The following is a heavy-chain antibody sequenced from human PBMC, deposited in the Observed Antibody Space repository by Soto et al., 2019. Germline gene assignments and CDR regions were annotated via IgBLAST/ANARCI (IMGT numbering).Heavy chain of an antibody. CDR2: INTSGGST. CDR3: ARDFPYDPDAFDI. Sequence: ASVKVSCKASGYTFTSYYMHWVRQAPGQGLEWMGIINTSGGSTSYAQKFQGRVTLTRDTSTSTVYMELSSLRSEDTAVYYCARDFPYDPDAFDIWGQGTMVTVSS. D-gene: IGHD3-3*01. CDR1: GYTFTSYY. V-gene: IGHV1-46*01. J-gene: IGHJ3*02.